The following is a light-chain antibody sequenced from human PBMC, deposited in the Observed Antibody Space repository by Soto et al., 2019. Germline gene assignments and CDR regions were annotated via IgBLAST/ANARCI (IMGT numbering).Light chain of an antibody. V-gene: IGKV1-33*01. Sequence: DIQMTQSPPSLSASVGDRFTITCQASQDIGTYLNWYQHKPGKAPNLVIYDASNLETGVPSRFSGGGSGTDFTFTISSLRPEDIATYYCQHSNHLPLFGPGTKVDIK. CDR2: DAS. CDR1: QDIGTY. J-gene: IGKJ3*01. CDR3: QHSNHLPL.